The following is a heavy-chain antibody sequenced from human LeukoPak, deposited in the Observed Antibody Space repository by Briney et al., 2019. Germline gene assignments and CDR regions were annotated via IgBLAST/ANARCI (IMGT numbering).Heavy chain of an antibody. Sequence: PGGSLRLSCAASGLTFSSYAMSWVRQSPGKGLEGVSAISGSGGSTYYADSVKGRFTISRDNSKNTLYLQMNSLRAEDTAVYYCAKQGCSSTSCYADYYYYMDVWGKGTAVTVSS. CDR1: GLTFSSYA. CDR2: ISGSGGST. J-gene: IGHJ6*03. CDR3: AKQGCSSTSCYADYYYYMDV. V-gene: IGHV3-23*01. D-gene: IGHD2-2*01.